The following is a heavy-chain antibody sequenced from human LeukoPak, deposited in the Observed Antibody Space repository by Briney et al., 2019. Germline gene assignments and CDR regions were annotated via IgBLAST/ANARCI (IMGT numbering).Heavy chain of an antibody. CDR3: AAVDVDTAFP. V-gene: IGHV3-21*01. CDR2: ISSSSNYI. J-gene: IGHJ5*02. Sequence: GGSLRLSCAASGFTFSSYWMSWVRQAPGKGLEWVSSISSSSNYIYYADSVKGRFTISRDNAKNSLYLQMNSLRAEDTAVYYCAAVDVDTAFPWGQGTLVTVSS. D-gene: IGHD5-18*01. CDR1: GFTFSSYW.